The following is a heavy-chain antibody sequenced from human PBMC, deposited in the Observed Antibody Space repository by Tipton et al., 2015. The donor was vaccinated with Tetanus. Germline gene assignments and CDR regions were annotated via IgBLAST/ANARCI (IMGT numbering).Heavy chain of an antibody. CDR2: MNPNSGNT. CDR1: GYTFTSYD. J-gene: IGHJ5*02. CDR3: ARVPRIYDFWSGYYTSWFDP. Sequence: QSGAEVKKPGASVKVSCKASGYTFTSYDINWVRQATGQGLEWMGWMNPNSGNTGYAQKFQGRVTMTRNTSISTAYMELSSLRSEDTAVYYCARVPRIYDFWSGYYTSWFDPWGQGTLVTVSS. V-gene: IGHV1-8*01. D-gene: IGHD3-3*01.